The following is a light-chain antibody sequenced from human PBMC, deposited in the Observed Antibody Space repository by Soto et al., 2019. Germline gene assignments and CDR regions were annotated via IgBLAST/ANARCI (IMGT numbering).Light chain of an antibody. CDR2: DVS. Sequence: QSVLTQPASVSGSPGQSITISCTGTSSDVGGYNYVSWYQQHPGKAPKLMIYDVSNRPSGVSNRFSGSKSGNTASLTISGLQAEVAADYYCSSYASSSTLVFGGGTQLTVL. J-gene: IGLJ2*01. CDR3: SSYASSSTLV. V-gene: IGLV2-14*01. CDR1: SSDVGGYNY.